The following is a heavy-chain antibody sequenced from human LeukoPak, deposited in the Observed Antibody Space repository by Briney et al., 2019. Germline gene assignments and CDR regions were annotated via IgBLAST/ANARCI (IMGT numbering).Heavy chain of an antibody. D-gene: IGHD3-3*01. CDR2: ISWNSASI. Sequence: GGSLRLSCACSGFTFDDYAMHWVRHAPGKGLEWVSGISWNSASIGYADSVKGRFTIPRDNAKSSLYLQMNSLKAEDTAVYYRARAGIDFWSENWFDHWGQGTLVTVSS. CDR1: GFTFDDYA. J-gene: IGHJ5*02. CDR3: ARAGIDFWSENWFDH. V-gene: IGHV3-9*01.